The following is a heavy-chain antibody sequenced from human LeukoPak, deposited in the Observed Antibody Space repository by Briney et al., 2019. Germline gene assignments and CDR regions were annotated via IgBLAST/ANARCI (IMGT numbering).Heavy chain of an antibody. V-gene: IGHV1-2*02. CDR1: GYTFTAYY. Sequence: ASVKASCKASGYTFTAYYIHWVRQAPGQGLEWIGWINPNSGGTNSAQKFQGRVTMTRDTSISTAYMEVTRLTSDDTAVYFCARVKAYGGAGDFDYWGQGTLVTVSS. J-gene: IGHJ4*02. D-gene: IGHD3-10*01. CDR3: ARVKAYGGAGDFDY. CDR2: INPNSGGT.